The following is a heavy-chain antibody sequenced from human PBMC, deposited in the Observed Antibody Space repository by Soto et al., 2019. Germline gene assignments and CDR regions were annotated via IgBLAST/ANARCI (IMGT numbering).Heavy chain of an antibody. Sequence: GGSLRLSCTASGFTFGDYAMSWFRQAPGKGLEWVGFIRSKAYGGTTEYAASVKGRFTISRDDSKSIAYLQMNSLKTEDTAVYYCTIPSYSSGWYEEGAFDIWGQGTMVTVSS. CDR2: IRSKAYGGTT. V-gene: IGHV3-49*03. CDR3: TIPSYSSGWYEEGAFDI. D-gene: IGHD6-19*01. J-gene: IGHJ3*02. CDR1: GFTFGDYA.